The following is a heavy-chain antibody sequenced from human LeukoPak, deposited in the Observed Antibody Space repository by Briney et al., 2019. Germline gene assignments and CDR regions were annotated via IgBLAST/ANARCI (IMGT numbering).Heavy chain of an antibody. J-gene: IGHJ4*02. V-gene: IGHV4-39*02. Sequence: PSETLSLTCTVSGGSISGSGFYWGWIRQPPGKGLEWIGSLYYGGSTYYNPSLKSRVTISVDTSKKQFSLKLTSVTAADTAVYYCAREGSGSYWGQGTLVTVSS. CDR2: LYYGGST. D-gene: IGHD1-26*01. CDR1: GGSISGSGFY. CDR3: AREGSGSY.